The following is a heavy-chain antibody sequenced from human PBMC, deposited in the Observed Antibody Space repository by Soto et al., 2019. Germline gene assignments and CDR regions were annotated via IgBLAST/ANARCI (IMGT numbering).Heavy chain of an antibody. CDR2: IRSKAYGGTT. J-gene: IGHJ6*02. V-gene: IGHV3-49*04. CDR1: GFTFGDYA. D-gene: IGHD3-3*01. CDR3: TRGEDFWSGLYYYYGMDV. Sequence: GGSLRLSCTASGFTFGDYAMSWVRQAPGKGLEWVGFIRSKAYGGTTEYAASVKGRFTISRDDSKSIAYLQMNSLKTEDTAVYYCTRGEDFWSGLYYYYGMDVWGQGTTVTVSS.